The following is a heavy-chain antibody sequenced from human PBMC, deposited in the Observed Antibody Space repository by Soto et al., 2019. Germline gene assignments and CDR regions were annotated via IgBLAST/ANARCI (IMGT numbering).Heavy chain of an antibody. CDR1: GGSISISGYY. Sequence: SETPSLTCTVSGGSISISGYYWVLIRQPPGKGLEWIASIYYSGSTYYNPSLKSRVTIYGDTSKNQFSLKLSSVTAADTAVYYCARELGYCSGGNCYSLNAFDIWGQGTMVTVSS. CDR3: ARELGYCSGGNCYSLNAFDI. V-gene: IGHV4-39*05. D-gene: IGHD2-15*01. J-gene: IGHJ3*02. CDR2: IYYSGST.